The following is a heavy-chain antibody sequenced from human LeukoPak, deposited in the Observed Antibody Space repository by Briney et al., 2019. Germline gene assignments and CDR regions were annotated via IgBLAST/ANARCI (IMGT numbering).Heavy chain of an antibody. J-gene: IGHJ5*02. CDR2: IIPIFGTA. Sequence: ASVKVSCKASGGIFSSYAISWVRQAPGQGLEWMGRIIPIFGTANYAQKFQGRVTITTDESTSTAYMELSSLRSEDTAVYYCARERSGYGDHHWFDPWGQGTLVTVSS. D-gene: IGHD4-17*01. CDR3: ARERSGYGDHHWFDP. CDR1: GGIFSSYA. V-gene: IGHV1-69*05.